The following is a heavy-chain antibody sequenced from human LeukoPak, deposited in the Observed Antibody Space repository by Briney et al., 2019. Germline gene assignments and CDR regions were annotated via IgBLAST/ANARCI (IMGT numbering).Heavy chain of an antibody. Sequence: GGSLRLSRVASGFTFSNYPMIWVRQAPGKGLEWLSYIDGSSSTIYYEASVKGRFTISRDSAKNSVYLQMNSLRVEDTAVYYCARDRSYSIPDWGQGTLVTVSS. D-gene: IGHD2-2*02. V-gene: IGHV3-48*04. CDR1: GFTFSNYP. CDR2: IDGSSSTI. J-gene: IGHJ4*02. CDR3: ARDRSYSIPD.